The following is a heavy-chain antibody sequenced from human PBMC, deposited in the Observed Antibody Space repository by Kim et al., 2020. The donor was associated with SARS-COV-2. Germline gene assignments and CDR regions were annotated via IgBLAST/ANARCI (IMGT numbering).Heavy chain of an antibody. CDR1: GYSFSNYG. Sequence: ASVKVSCKAFGYSFSNYGLTWVRQAPGQGLEWMGWSSGYNDITKYSENLQGRVTMTTETSTTTAYMELMSLTSDDTAVYYCAIIMEGQYYTSPEYWGQGTLVTVSS. J-gene: IGHJ4*02. D-gene: IGHD3-10*01. CDR3: AIIMEGQYYTSPEY. CDR2: SSGYNDIT. V-gene: IGHV1-18*01.